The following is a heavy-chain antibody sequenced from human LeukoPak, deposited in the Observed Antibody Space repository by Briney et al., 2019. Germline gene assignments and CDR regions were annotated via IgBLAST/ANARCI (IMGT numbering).Heavy chain of an antibody. D-gene: IGHD2-2*01. CDR1: GFTVSSDY. V-gene: IGHV3-66*01. CDR3: ARKYCSSTSCYFTNMDV. J-gene: IGHJ6*03. Sequence: QPGGSLRLSCAASGFTVSSDYMSWVRQAPGKGLEWVSVIYSGGTTHYADSVKGRFTISRDNAKNSLYLQMNSLRAEDTAVYYCARKYCSSTSCYFTNMDVWGKGTTVTVSS. CDR2: IYSGGTT.